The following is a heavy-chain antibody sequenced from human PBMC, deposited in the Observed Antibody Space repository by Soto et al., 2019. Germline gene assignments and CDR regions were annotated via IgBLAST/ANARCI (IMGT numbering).Heavy chain of an antibody. J-gene: IGHJ4*02. Sequence: GASVKVSCKASGYSFTKYHMHWVRQAPGQGLEWMGWVNPNSGGTNYAQKFQGRVTMTRDTSISTAYMELSRLRSDDTAVYYCARGLHYYDSSGYSYYFDYWGQGTLVTVSS. CDR3: ARGLHYYDSSGYSYYFDY. CDR2: VNPNSGGT. V-gene: IGHV1-2*02. D-gene: IGHD3-22*01. CDR1: GYSFTKYH.